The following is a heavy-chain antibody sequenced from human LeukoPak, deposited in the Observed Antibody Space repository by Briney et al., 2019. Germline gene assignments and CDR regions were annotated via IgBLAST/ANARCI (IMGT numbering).Heavy chain of an antibody. V-gene: IGHV4-30-4*01. CDR3: ASTGKAKTYYGMDV. J-gene: IGHJ6*01. Sequence: ASESLSLTCTVSGGSISSGDNYWGWIRQPPGKGLEWIGYIYYSGSTYYNPSLERRVTISVDTSKNQFSLKLSSVTAADTAVYYCASTGKAKTYYGMDVWGQGATVTVSS. CDR2: IYYSGST. CDR1: GGSISSGDNY.